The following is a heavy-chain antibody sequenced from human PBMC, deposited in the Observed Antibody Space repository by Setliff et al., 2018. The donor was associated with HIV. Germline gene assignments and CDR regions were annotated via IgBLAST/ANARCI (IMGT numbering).Heavy chain of an antibody. CDR3: AKFGVGEYRHGSGYPYYMDV. D-gene: IGHD3-10*01. J-gene: IGHJ6*03. CDR2: ISAYNGKT. V-gene: IGHV1-18*01. Sequence: GASVKVSCKASGYSFTTYAISWVRQAPGQGLEWMGWISAYNGKTLYAQKFQGRVTITADDSTSTAYMELNSLRSEDTAVYYCAKFGVGEYRHGSGYPYYMDVWGEGTTVTVSS. CDR1: GYSFTTYA.